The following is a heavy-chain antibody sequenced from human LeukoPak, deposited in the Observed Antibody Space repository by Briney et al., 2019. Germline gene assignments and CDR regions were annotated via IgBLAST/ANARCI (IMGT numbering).Heavy chain of an antibody. V-gene: IGHV3-23*01. CDR1: GFSFNNYA. CDR3: AKDWTTVVTPKGYYFDS. D-gene: IGHD4-23*01. CDR2: ISTTGGST. Sequence: PGGSLRLSCAASGFSFNNYAMSWVRQAPGKGLEWVSAISTTGGSTYYADSVKGRFTISRDNSKNTLSLQMDSLRVEDTAVYHCAKDWTTVVTPKGYYFDSWGQGTLVTVSS. J-gene: IGHJ4*02.